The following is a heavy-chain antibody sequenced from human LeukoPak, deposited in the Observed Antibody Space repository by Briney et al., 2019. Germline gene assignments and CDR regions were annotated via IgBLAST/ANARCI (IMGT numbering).Heavy chain of an antibody. CDR2: IKSKTDGGTT. V-gene: IGHV3-15*01. CDR1: GFTFSNAW. CDR3: TTDSLRFYYGSGTVCDY. D-gene: IGHD3-10*01. J-gene: IGHJ4*02. Sequence: GGSLRLSCAASGFTFSNAWMSWVRQAPGKGLEWVGRIKSKTDGGTTDYAAPVKGRFTISRDDSKNTLYLQMNSLKTEDTAVYYCTTDSLRFYYGSGTVCDYWGQGTLVTVSS.